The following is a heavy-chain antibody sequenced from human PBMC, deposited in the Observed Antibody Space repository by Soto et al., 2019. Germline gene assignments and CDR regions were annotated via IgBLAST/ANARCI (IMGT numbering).Heavy chain of an antibody. D-gene: IGHD3-10*01. Sequence: ASVKVSCKASRYTFTGHSMHWVRQAPGQGLEWMGWINPKNGVTNYAQKFQGRVTVTRDTSVSTAYMELSRLTSDDTALYYCACNYFGSGGSLDFWGRGTLVTVSS. V-gene: IGHV1-2*02. CDR3: ACNYFGSGGSLDF. CDR2: INPKNGVT. J-gene: IGHJ4*02. CDR1: RYTFTGHS.